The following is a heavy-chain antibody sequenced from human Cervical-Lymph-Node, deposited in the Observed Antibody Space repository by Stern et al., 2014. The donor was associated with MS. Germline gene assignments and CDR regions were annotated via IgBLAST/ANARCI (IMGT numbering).Heavy chain of an antibody. Sequence: VQLVESGPGLVKPSQTLSLTCTVSGGSISSGSYYWSWLRQPAGKGLEWIGRIYASGSTNYNPSLKSRATISVDPPKNQFSLKLSSVTAADTAVYYCARVAYDFLTGSSPYWFSDLWGRGTLVTVSS. CDR3: ARVAYDFLTGSSPYWFSDL. J-gene: IGHJ2*01. D-gene: IGHD3-9*01. V-gene: IGHV4-61*02. CDR1: GGSISSGSYY. CDR2: IYASGST.